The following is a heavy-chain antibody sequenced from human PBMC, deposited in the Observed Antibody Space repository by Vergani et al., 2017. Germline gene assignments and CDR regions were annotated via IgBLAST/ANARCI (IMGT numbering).Heavy chain of an antibody. CDR1: GYSISSGYY. CDR3: ARVRTLYDSSGFLDY. Sequence: QVQLQESGPGLVKPSETLSLTCTVSGYSISSGYYWGWIRQPPGKGLEWIGSIYYSGSTYYNPSLKSRVTISVDTSKNQFSLKLSSVTAADTAVYYCARVRTLYDSSGFLDYWGQGTLVTVSS. CDR2: IYYSGST. D-gene: IGHD3-22*01. J-gene: IGHJ4*02. V-gene: IGHV4-38-2*02.